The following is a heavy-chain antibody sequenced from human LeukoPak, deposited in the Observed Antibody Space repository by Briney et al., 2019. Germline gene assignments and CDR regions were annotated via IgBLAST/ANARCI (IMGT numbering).Heavy chain of an antibody. CDR2: INPDSGGT. D-gene: IGHD6-19*01. Sequence: ASVKVSCKASGYAFTGYYMHWVRQAPGQGLEWMGWINPDSGGTNCAQKFQGRVTLTRDTSISTAYMELSSLRSDDTAVYYCARDRPGYSSEFDPWGQGTLVTVSS. J-gene: IGHJ5*02. CDR1: GYAFTGYY. CDR3: ARDRPGYSSEFDP. V-gene: IGHV1-2*02.